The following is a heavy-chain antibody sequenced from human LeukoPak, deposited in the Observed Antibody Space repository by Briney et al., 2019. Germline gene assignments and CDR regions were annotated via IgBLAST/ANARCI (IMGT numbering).Heavy chain of an antibody. Sequence: PGGSLRLSCAGTGLFFSDVWMNWFRQAPGKGLEWVANIEKDGSEKNYVGSVKGRFTISRDNAKNSLHLEMNSLRGEDTAVYYCAAGYGWLTDFWGQGTLVTVSS. V-gene: IGHV3-7*01. CDR3: AAGYGWLTDF. CDR1: GLFFSDVW. J-gene: IGHJ4*02. D-gene: IGHD2-8*02. CDR2: IEKDGSEK.